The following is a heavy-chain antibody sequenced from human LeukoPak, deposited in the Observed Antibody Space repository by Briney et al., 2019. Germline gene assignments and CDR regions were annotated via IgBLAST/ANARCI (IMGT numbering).Heavy chain of an antibody. D-gene: IGHD2-15*01. CDR3: ARDWRYCSGGTCYGAFDL. CDR2: IWYDGSNK. CDR1: GFTFSRYG. Sequence: PGRSLRLSCAPSGFTFSRYGMHWVRQAPGKGLEWVAVIWYDGSNKDYTDSMKGRFTISRDNSKNTLDLQMNSLRAEDTAVYYCARDWRYCSGGTCYGAFDLWGQGTMVTVSS. J-gene: IGHJ3*01. V-gene: IGHV3-33*01.